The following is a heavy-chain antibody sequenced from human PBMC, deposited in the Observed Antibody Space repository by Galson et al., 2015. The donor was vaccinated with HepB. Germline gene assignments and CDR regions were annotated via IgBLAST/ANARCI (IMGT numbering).Heavy chain of an antibody. D-gene: IGHD6-13*01. CDR2: ISYDGSNK. J-gene: IGHJ4*02. Sequence: SLRLSCAASGFTLSSYGMHWVRQAPGKGLEWVAVISYDGSNKYYADSVKGRFTISRDNSKNTLYLQMNSLRAEDTAEYYCAKLGGYSSSWSPFDYWGQGTLVTVSS. CDR1: GFTLSSYG. V-gene: IGHV3-30*18. CDR3: AKLGGYSSSWSPFDY.